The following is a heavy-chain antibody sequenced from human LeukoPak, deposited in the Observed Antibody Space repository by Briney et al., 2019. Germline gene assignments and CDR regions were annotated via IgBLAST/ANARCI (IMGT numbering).Heavy chain of an antibody. D-gene: IGHD1-1*01. Sequence: SETLSLTCTVSGGSISSYYWSWIRQPAGKGLEWIGRIYTSGSTNYNPSLKSRVTMSVDTSKNQFSPNLSSVTAADTAVYYCARDYPTVYYYYYMDVWGKGTTVTVSS. CDR1: GGSISSYY. CDR2: IYTSGST. J-gene: IGHJ6*03. CDR3: ARDYPTVYYYYYMDV. V-gene: IGHV4-4*07.